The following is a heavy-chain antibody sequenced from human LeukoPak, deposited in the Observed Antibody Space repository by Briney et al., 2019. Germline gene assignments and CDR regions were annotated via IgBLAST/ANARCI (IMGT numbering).Heavy chain of an antibody. V-gene: IGHV1-58*02. CDR1: GFTFTSSA. J-gene: IGHJ4*02. D-gene: IGHD1-26*01. CDR3: AAVQVGANYYFDY. Sequence: SVKVSCKASGFTFTSSAMQWVRQARGLRLEWIGWIVVGSGNTNYAQKFQERVTITRDMSTSRAYMELSSLRSEDTAVYYCAAVQVGANYYFDYWGQGTLVAVSS. CDR2: IVVGSGNT.